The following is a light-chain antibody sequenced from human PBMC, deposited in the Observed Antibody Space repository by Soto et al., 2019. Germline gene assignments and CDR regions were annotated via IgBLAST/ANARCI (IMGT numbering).Light chain of an antibody. J-gene: IGKJ3*01. CDR2: DIS. CDR3: QHRLNWPPLFT. V-gene: IGKV3-11*01. CDR1: QSVSRY. Sequence: EIVLTQSPGTLSLSPGERATLSCRASQSVSRYLAWYQQIPGQAPRLLIYDISNRATGIPARFSGSGSGTDFTLTISSLESEDLAVDYCQHRLNWPPLFTFGPGTKVDIK.